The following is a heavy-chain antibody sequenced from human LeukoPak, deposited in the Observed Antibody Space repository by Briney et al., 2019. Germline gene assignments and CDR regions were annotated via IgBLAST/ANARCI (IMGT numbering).Heavy chain of an antibody. Sequence: ASVKVSCKASGYTFTGHYMHWVRQAPGQGLEWMGWINPNSGGTNYAQKFQGRVTMTRDTSISTAYMELSRLRSDDTAVYYCARERGDTMIVVVPAGGFDPWGQGTLVTVSS. CDR3: ARERGDTMIVVVPAGGFDP. CDR2: INPNSGGT. J-gene: IGHJ5*02. V-gene: IGHV1-2*02. D-gene: IGHD3-22*01. CDR1: GYTFTGHY.